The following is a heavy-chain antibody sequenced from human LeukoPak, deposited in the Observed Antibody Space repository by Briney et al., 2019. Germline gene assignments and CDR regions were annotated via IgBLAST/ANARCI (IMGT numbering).Heavy chain of an antibody. D-gene: IGHD5-18*01. V-gene: IGHV3-21*01. Sequence: GGSLRLSCAATGFTFGSYSMNSVRQAPGKGMEWVSSISSSSSYIYYADSVKGRFTISRDNAKNSLYLQMNSLRAEDTAVYYCARDEGYGFPWWGQGTLVTVSS. CDR3: ARDEGYGFPW. J-gene: IGHJ4*02. CDR2: ISSSSSYI. CDR1: GFTFGSYS.